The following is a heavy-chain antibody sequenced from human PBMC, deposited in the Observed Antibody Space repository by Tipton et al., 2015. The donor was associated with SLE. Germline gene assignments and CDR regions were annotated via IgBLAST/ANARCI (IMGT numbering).Heavy chain of an antibody. D-gene: IGHD1-1*01. J-gene: IGHJ4*02. CDR3: ARLPPRQRGY. V-gene: IGHV4-39*07. CDR2: INHSGST. Sequence: GLVKPSETLSLTCTVSGGSISSGDYYWSWIRQPPGKGLEWIGEINHSGSTNYNPSLKSRVTISVDTSKNQFSLKLSSVTAADTAVYYCARLPPRQRGYWGQGTLVTVSS. CDR1: GGSISSGDYY.